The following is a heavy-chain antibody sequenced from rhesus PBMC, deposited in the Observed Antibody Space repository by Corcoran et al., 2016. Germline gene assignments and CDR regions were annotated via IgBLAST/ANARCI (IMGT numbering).Heavy chain of an antibody. CDR2: IYGSGGSN. Sequence: QVQLQESGPGLVKPSETLSLTCAVSGGSISGYYYWSWIRQPPGKGLVWIGSIYGSGGSNYLNPSLKSRVTLSVDTSKNQFSLKLSSVTAADTAVYYCASATGDFDYWGQGVLVTVSS. V-gene: IGHV4S14*01. CDR3: ASATGDFDY. J-gene: IGHJ4*01. CDR1: GGSISGYYY.